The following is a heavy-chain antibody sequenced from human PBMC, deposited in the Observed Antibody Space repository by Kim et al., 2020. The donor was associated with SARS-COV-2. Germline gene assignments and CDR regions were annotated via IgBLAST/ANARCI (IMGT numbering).Heavy chain of an antibody. D-gene: IGHD6-19*01. CDR3: TRDQSVAGTPEYYYYYCGMDV. CDR1: GFTFGDYA. J-gene: IGHJ6*02. V-gene: IGHV3-49*04. CDR2: IRSKAYGGTT. Sequence: GGSLRLSCTASGFTFGDYAMSWVRQAPGKGLEWVGFIRSKAYGGTTEYAASVKGRFTISRDDSKSIAYLQMNSLKTEDTAVYYCTRDQSVAGTPEYYYYYCGMDVWGQGTTVTVS.